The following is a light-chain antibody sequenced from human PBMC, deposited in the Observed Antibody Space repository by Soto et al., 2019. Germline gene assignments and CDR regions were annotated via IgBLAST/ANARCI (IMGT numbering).Light chain of an antibody. J-gene: IGKJ1*01. CDR3: QQYNSYSRT. Sequence: DIQMTQSPSNLSASVGDRVTITCRASESISTYLAWYQQRPGKASKLLMYKASSLQSGVPSRFSGSGSGTEFTLTISSLQPDDFATYYCQQYNSYSRTFGQGTKVDIK. CDR2: KAS. CDR1: ESISTY. V-gene: IGKV1-5*03.